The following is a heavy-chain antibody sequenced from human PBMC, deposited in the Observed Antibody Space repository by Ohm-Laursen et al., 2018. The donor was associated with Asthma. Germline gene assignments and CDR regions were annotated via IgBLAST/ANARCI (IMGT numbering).Heavy chain of an antibody. Sequence: SLRLSCAAFGFIFSDYDMHWVRQAPGKGLEYVSAISSNGGSTYYADSVKGRFTISRDDSKNTAYLQMNSLKTEDTAMYYCTTGYSYGEYWGQGTLVTVSS. V-gene: IGHV3-64*04. D-gene: IGHD5-18*01. CDR3: TTGYSYGEY. J-gene: IGHJ4*02. CDR2: ISSNGGST. CDR1: GFIFSDYD.